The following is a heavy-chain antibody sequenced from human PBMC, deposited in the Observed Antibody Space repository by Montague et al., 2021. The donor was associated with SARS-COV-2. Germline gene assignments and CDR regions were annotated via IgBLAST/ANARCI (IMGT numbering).Heavy chain of an antibody. V-gene: IGHV4-59*08. J-gene: IGHJ6*02. CDR1: GGSISSYY. D-gene: IGHD2-15*01. CDR2: IYDSGST. CDR3: AGGPAATYYYGMDV. Sequence: SETLSLTCTVSGGSISSYYWSWIRQPPGKGLEWIGYIYDSGSTNYKSSLKSRVTISVDTSKNQFSLKLSSVTAADTAVYYCAGGPAATYYYGMDVWGQGTTVTVSS.